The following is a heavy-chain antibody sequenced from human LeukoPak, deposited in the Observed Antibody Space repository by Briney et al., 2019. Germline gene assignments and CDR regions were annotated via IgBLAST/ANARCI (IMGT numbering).Heavy chain of an antibody. CDR2: VYYSGTT. D-gene: IGHD3-3*01. CDR3: AREPQQFLEWLLDASPDYYYYMDV. CDR1: GDSISLCFYY. J-gene: IGHJ6*03. V-gene: IGHV4-39*07. Sequence: SETLSLTCSVSGDSISLCFYYWGWIRQPPGKALEWIGSVYYSGTTSYNPSLKSRVTISVDTSKNQFSLKLSSVTAADTAVYYCAREPQQFLEWLLDASPDYYYYMDVWGKGTTVTVSS.